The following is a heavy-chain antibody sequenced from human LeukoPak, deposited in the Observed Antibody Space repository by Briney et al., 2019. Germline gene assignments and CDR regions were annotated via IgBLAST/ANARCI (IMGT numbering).Heavy chain of an antibody. V-gene: IGHV3-20*04. D-gene: IGHD3-10*01. Sequence: GGSLRLSCTASGFTFDDYGMSWVRQAPGKGLEWVSGISLKGGSSGYAASVKGRFTISRDNAENSLYLQMTRLRAEDTAFYYCVRSITMFQYWGQGTLVTVSS. CDR2: ISLKGGSS. CDR3: VRSITMFQY. CDR1: GFTFDDYG. J-gene: IGHJ1*01.